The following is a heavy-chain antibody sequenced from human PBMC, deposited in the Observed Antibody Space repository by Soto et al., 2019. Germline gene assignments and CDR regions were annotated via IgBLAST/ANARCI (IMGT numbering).Heavy chain of an antibody. J-gene: IGHJ4*02. CDR3: ARAWCSSTSCYIDY. Sequence: ASVKVSCKASGYTFTSYAMHWVRQAPGQRLEWMGWINAGNGNTKYSQKFQGRVTITRDTSASTAYMELSSLRSEDTAVYYCARAWCSSTSCYIDYWGQGTLVTVYS. V-gene: IGHV1-3*01. CDR1: GYTFTSYA. D-gene: IGHD2-2*02. CDR2: INAGNGNT.